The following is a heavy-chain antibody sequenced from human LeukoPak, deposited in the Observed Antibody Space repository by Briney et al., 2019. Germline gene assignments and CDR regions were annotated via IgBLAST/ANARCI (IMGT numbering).Heavy chain of an antibody. D-gene: IGHD2-2*01. J-gene: IGHJ4*02. CDR1: GGSISSSSYS. Sequence: SETLSLTCTVSGGSISSSSYSWGWIRQPPGKGLEWIGSIYYSGSTYYNPSLKSRVTISVDTSKNQFSLKLSSVTAADTAVYYCARQLGYCSSTSCYADNVDYWGQGTLVTVSS. CDR3: ARQLGYCSSTSCYADNVDY. V-gene: IGHV4-39*01. CDR2: IYYSGST.